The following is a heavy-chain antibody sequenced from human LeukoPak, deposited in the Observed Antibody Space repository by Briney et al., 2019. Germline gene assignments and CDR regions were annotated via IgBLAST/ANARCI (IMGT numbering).Heavy chain of an antibody. CDR2: IDTSGTTI. CDR1: GFTFSTYS. J-gene: IGHJ4*02. D-gene: IGHD5-12*01. CDR3: ARESGATLDY. V-gene: IGHV3-48*01. Sequence: GGSLRLSCAASGFTFSTYSMNWVRQAPGKGLEWVSYIDTSGTTIYYADSVKGRFTISRDNAKNSLYLQMNSLRAEDTAVYYCARESGATLDYWGQGTLVTVSS.